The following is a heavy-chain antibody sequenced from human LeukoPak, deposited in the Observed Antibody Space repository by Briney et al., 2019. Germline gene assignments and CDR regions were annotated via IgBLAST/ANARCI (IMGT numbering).Heavy chain of an antibody. D-gene: IGHD5-12*01. Sequence: GGSLRLSCAASRFRLSNYWMTWVRQAPGKGLEWVATIKADGSEKYYVGAVKGRFTVSRDNAKNSLFLQMNSLRAEDTSVSYCARVGLRGISYHMDVWGNGTTVTVSS. CDR1: RFRLSNYW. V-gene: IGHV3-7*01. CDR2: IKADGSEK. J-gene: IGHJ6*03. CDR3: ARVGLRGISYHMDV.